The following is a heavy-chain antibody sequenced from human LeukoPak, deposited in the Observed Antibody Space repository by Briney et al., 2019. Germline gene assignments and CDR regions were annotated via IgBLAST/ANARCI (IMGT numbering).Heavy chain of an antibody. D-gene: IGHD3-9*01. V-gene: IGHV3-30*02. CDR1: GFTFSNYG. Sequence: PGGSLRLSCAASGFTFSNYGMHWVRQAPGKGLEWVAFIRYDGSNKYYADSVKGRFTISRDNSKNMLFVQMNSLRAEDTAVYYCARGVLRYFDWLLPNPRLDYWGQGTLVTVSS. CDR3: ARGVLRYFDWLLPNPRLDY. J-gene: IGHJ4*02. CDR2: IRYDGSNK.